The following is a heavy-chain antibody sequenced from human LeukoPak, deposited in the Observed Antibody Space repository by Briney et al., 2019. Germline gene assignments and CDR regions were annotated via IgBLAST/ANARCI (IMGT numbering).Heavy chain of an antibody. Sequence: ASVKVSCRASGYTFTSYGISWVRQAPGQGLEWMGWISAYNGNTNYAQKLQGRVTMTTDTSTSTAYMELRSLRSDDTAVYYCARDVLYGGNSDGFDYWGQGTLVTVSS. J-gene: IGHJ4*02. CDR2: ISAYNGNT. CDR3: ARDVLYGGNSDGFDY. D-gene: IGHD4-23*01. CDR1: GYTFTSYG. V-gene: IGHV1-18*01.